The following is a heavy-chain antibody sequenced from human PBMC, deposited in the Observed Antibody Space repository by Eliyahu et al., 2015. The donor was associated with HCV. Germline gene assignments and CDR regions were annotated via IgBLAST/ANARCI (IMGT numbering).Heavy chain of an antibody. CDR3: ARGSPLDAFDI. CDR2: IYSGGST. D-gene: IGHD2-15*01. Sequence: EVQLVESGGGLIQPGGSLXLSXXASGFTVSSTDMSWVRQARGKGLEWVSVIYSGGSTYYADSVKGRFTISRDNSKNTLYLQMNSLRVEETDVYYCARGSPLDAFDIWGQGTMVTVSS. V-gene: IGHV3-53*01. J-gene: IGHJ3*02. CDR1: GFTVSSTD.